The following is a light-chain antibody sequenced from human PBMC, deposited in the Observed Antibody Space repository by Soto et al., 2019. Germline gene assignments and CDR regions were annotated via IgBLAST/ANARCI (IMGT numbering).Light chain of an antibody. V-gene: IGKV1-39*01. CDR2: AAS. J-gene: IGKJ1*01. CDR3: QQSYSSPPT. Sequence: DIQMTQSPSSLSASVEDRVIITCRASQSISNHLNWYQQKPGKAPKLLIFAASSLQSGVPSRLSGSRSGPDFTLTISSPQPEDFATYYCQQSYSSPPTFGQGTKVDIK. CDR1: QSISNH.